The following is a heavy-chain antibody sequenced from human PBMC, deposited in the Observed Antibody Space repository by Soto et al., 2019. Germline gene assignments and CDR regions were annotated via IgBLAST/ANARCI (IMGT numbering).Heavy chain of an antibody. J-gene: IGHJ4*02. CDR2: IIPIFGTA. Sequence: EASVKVSCKASGGTFSSYAISWVRQAPGQGLEWMGGIIPIFGTANYAQKFQGRVTITADESTSTAYMELSSLRSEDTAVYYCARDAPYSGGYLFDEWGQGTLVTVSS. CDR1: GGTFSSYA. V-gene: IGHV1-69*13. CDR3: ARDAPYSGGYLFDE. D-gene: IGHD2-21*01.